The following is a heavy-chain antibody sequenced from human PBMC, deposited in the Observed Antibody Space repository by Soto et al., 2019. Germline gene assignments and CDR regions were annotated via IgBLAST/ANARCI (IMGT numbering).Heavy chain of an antibody. CDR3: ARVVPGAEAWFGP. CDR2: ISLYSDGT. Sequence: ASVKVSCKTSGYTFSNYGITWVRQAPGQPLEWLGWISLYSDGTSYAQKFRGRVSMTTDTSTTTAYMELRSLRSDDTAVYYCARVVPGAEAWFGPWGQGNPVTVSS. CDR1: GYTFSNYG. V-gene: IGHV1-18*01. J-gene: IGHJ5*02.